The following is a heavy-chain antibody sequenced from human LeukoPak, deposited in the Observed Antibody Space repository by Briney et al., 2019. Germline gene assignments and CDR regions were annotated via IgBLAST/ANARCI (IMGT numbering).Heavy chain of an antibody. Sequence: GASVKVSCKASGYTFTGYYMHWVRQAPGQGLEWMGWINPNSGGTNYAQKFQGRVTMTRDTSISTAYMELSRLRSDDTAVYYCARSPSSWELPEYYMDVWGKGTTVTVSS. V-gene: IGHV1-2*02. CDR3: ARSPSSWELPEYYMDV. J-gene: IGHJ6*03. CDR2: INPNSGGT. D-gene: IGHD1-26*01. CDR1: GYTFTGYY.